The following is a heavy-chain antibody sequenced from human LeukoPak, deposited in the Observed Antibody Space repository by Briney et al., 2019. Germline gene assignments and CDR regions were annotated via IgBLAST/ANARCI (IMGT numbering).Heavy chain of an antibody. D-gene: IGHD3-10*01. CDR3: AKASAGSGRALYYYGMDV. V-gene: IGHV3-53*01. CDR2: IYSGGST. J-gene: IGHJ6*04. Sequence: GGSLRLSCAASGFTVSSNHMSWVRQAPGKGLEWVSVIYSGGSTDYADSVKGRFTISRDNSKNTLYLQMNSLRAEDTAVYYCAKASAGSGRALYYYGMDVWGKGTTVIVSS. CDR1: GFTVSSNH.